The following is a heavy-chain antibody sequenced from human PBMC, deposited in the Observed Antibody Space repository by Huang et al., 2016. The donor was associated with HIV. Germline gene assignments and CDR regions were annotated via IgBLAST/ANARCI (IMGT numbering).Heavy chain of an antibody. CDR2: ISGDNVST. J-gene: IGHJ4*02. V-gene: IGHV1-18*04. D-gene: IGHD3-16*01. CDR3: ARTKGEFDF. Sequence: QIHLVQSGPEVKQPGASVKVSCKASGYKFHIYEITWVRQTPGQGLEWMGWISGDNVSTRFAQKVQDRLTMTTDVSTSTAYLELRSLRLDDTAVYYCARTKGEFDFWGQGALVTVSS. CDR1: GYKFHIYE.